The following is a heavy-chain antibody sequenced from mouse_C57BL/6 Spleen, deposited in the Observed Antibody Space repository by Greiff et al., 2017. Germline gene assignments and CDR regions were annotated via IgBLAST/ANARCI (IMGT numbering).Heavy chain of an antibody. D-gene: IGHD2-4*01. CDR2: INYDGSST. CDR1: GFTFSDYY. V-gene: IGHV5-16*01. Sequence: EVQVVESEGGLVQPGSSMKLSCTASGFTFSDYYMAWVRQVPEKGLEWVANINYDGSSTYYLDSLKSRFIISRDNAKNILYLQMSSLKSEDTATYYCARESYDYDGFDYWGQGTTLTVSS. J-gene: IGHJ2*01. CDR3: ARESYDYDGFDY.